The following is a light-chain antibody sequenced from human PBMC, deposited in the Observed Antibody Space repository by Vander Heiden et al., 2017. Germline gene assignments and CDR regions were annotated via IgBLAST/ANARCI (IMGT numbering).Light chain of an antibody. J-gene: IGLJ2*01. CDR3: SSYAGSLVV. CDR2: EVS. Sequence: QSALTQPPSASGPPGQPVTISCTGTSSDVGGYNYVSWYKQHPGKAPKLMIYEVSKRPSGVPDRFSGSKSGNTASLTVSGLQAEDEADYYCSSYAGSLVVFGGGTKLTVL. V-gene: IGLV2-8*01. CDR1: SSDVGGYNY.